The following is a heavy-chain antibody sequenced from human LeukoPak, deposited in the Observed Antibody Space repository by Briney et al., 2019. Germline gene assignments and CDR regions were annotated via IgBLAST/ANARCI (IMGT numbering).Heavy chain of an antibody. Sequence: ASVKVSCKASGYTFTGYYMHWVRQAPGQGLEWMGWINPNSGGTNYAQKFQGRVTMTRDTSISTAYMELSRLRSDDTAVYYCARPRMGGSYWFDPWGQGTLVTVSS. CDR3: ARPRMGGSYWFDP. CDR2: INPNSGGT. CDR1: GYTFTGYY. D-gene: IGHD6-13*01. J-gene: IGHJ5*02. V-gene: IGHV1-2*02.